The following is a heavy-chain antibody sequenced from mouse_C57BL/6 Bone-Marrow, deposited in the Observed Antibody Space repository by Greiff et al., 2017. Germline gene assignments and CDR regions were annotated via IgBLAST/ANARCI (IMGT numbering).Heavy chain of an antibody. CDR1: GYSITSGYY. Sequence: EVQLVESGPGLVKPSQSLSLTCSVTGYSITSGYYWNWIRQFPGNKLEWMGYISYDGSNNYNPSLKNRISITRDTSKNQFFLKLNSVTTEDTATYYCARERSSLGAMDYWGQGTSVTVSS. J-gene: IGHJ4*01. CDR3: ARERSSLGAMDY. V-gene: IGHV3-6*01. D-gene: IGHD4-1*01. CDR2: ISYDGSN.